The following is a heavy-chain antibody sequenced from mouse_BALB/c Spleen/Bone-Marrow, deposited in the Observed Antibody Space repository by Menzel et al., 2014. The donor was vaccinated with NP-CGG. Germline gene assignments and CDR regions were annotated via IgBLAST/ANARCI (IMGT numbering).Heavy chain of an antibody. J-gene: IGHJ4*01. CDR1: GFTFSDYY. D-gene: IGHD2-1*01. CDR2: INDGGGYT. CDR3: ARDGNFAMDY. V-gene: IGHV5-4*02. Sequence: DVKLVESGGGLVKPGGSLKLSCAVSGFTFSDYYMYWVRQNPEKRLEWVATINDGGGYTYYPDSVKGRFTISRDNAKNNLYLQMSSLKSEDTAMYYCARDGNFAMDYWGQGTSVTVSS.